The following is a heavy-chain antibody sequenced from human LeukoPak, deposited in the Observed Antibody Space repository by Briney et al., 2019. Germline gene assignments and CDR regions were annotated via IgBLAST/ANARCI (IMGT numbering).Heavy chain of an antibody. CDR1: GFTFSSYS. CDR2: ISSSSSYI. CDR3: ARGPEDIVVVPANY. D-gene: IGHD2-2*01. V-gene: IGHV3-21*01. Sequence: PGGSLRLSCAASGFTFSSYSMNWVRQAPGKGLEWVSSISSSSSYIYYADSVKGRFTISRDNAKNSLYLQMNSLRAEDTAVYYCARGPEDIVVVPANYWGQGTLVTVSS. J-gene: IGHJ4*02.